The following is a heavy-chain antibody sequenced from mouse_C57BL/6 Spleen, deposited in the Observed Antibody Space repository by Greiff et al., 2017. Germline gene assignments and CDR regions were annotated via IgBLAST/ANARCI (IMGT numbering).Heavy chain of an antibody. CDR1: GYTFTSYW. V-gene: IGHV1-59*01. J-gene: IGHJ2*01. CDR2: IDPSDSYT. D-gene: IGHD3-3*01. CDR3: ARRAGTGYFDY. Sequence: QVQLKQSGAELVRPGTSVKLSCKASGYTFTSYWMPWVKQRPGQGLEWIGVIDPSDSYTNYNQKFKGKATLTVDTSSSTAYMQLSSLTSEDSAVYYCARRAGTGYFDYWGQGTTLTVSS.